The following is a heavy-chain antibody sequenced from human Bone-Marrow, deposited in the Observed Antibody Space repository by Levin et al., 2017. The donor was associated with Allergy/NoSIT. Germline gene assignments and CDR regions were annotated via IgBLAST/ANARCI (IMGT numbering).Heavy chain of an antibody. CDR3: AGQRGASGPGSDP. V-gene: IGHV1-2*06. Sequence: ASVKVSCKASGYAFSDFYIHWVRQAPGQGLQWMGLIDPNGGVTYYAQNSQGRVTMTRGSNTAYMDLTRLTSDDTAVYYGAGQRGASGPGSDPWSQGTLVTVAS. D-gene: IGHD2-8*02. CDR1: GYAFSDFY. J-gene: IGHJ5*02. CDR2: IDPNGGVT.